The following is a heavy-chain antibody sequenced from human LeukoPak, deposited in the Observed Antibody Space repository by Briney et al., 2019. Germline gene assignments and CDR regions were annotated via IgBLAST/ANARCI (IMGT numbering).Heavy chain of an antibody. Sequence: GGSLRLPCAASGFTFSNYAMSWVRQAPGKGLEWVSSISGSGGSTYYADSVKGRFTISRDNSKNTVYLQMNSLRDEDTAVYYCAGVPRFDPWGQGTLVTVSS. CDR3: AGVPRFDP. J-gene: IGHJ5*02. CDR1: GFTFSNYA. CDR2: ISGSGGST. D-gene: IGHD6-6*01. V-gene: IGHV3-23*01.